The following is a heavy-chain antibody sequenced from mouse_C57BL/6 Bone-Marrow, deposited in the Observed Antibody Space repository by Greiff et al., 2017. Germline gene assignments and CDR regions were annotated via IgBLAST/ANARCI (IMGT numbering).Heavy chain of an antibody. CDR1: GYTFTSYW. V-gene: IGHV1-55*01. J-gene: IGHJ4*01. D-gene: IGHD1-1*01. CDR3: ARGPITTVVGAIDY. Sequence: VQLQQPGAELVKPGASVKMSCKASGYTFTSYWITWVKQRPGQGLEWIGDIYPGSGSTNYNEKFKSKATLTVDTSSSTAYMQLSSLTSEDSAVYYCARGPITTVVGAIDYWGQGTSVTVAS. CDR2: IYPGSGST.